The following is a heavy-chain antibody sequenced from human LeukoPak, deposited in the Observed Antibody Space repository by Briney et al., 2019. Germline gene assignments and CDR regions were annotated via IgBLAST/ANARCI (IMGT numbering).Heavy chain of an antibody. V-gene: IGHV1-46*01. CDR1: GYTFTSNY. Sequence: ASVKVSRTASGYTFTSNYIHWVRQAPGQGLEWMGMIYPRDGSTSYAQKFQGRVTVTRDTSTSTVHMELSGLRSEDTAVYYCARDQGGFDYWGQGTLVTVSS. J-gene: IGHJ4*02. CDR2: IYPRDGST. CDR3: ARDQGGFDY.